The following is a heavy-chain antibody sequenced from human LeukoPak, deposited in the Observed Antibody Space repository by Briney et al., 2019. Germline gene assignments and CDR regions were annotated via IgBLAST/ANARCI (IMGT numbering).Heavy chain of an antibody. J-gene: IGHJ1*01. V-gene: IGHV3-53*01. CDR3: ARRFTGVVPAAMVFQY. CDR1: GFNVSSNY. Sequence: GGSLRLSCAASGFNVSSNYMSWVRQASGRGLEWVSALYSGGYTDYADSVRGRFTISRDNSKNTLYLQMNRLRADDSAVYCARRFTGVVPAAMVFQYWGQGTLVTVSS. D-gene: IGHD2-2*01. CDR2: LYSGGYT.